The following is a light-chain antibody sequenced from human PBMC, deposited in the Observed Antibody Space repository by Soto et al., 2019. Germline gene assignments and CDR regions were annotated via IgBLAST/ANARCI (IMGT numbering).Light chain of an antibody. CDR1: QSVSTS. CDR2: SAS. J-gene: IGKJ1*01. CDR3: QQYNNWWT. Sequence: EIVMTQSPATLSVSPGETATLSCRASQSVSTSLAWYQQKPGQAPRLLISSASTRATGVPARFSGSGSETEFTLTISSLQSEDFAVYYCQQYNNWWTFGQGTKVEIK. V-gene: IGKV3-15*01.